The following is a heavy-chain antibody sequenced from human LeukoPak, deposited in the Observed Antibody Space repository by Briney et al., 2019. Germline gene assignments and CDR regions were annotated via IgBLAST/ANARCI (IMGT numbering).Heavy chain of an antibody. CDR1: GGSISSSSAY. J-gene: IGHJ4*02. D-gene: IGHD5-18*01. CDR2: IYYSKNT. CDR3: VSPRGFSYGYFDY. V-gene: IGHV4-39*01. Sequence: SETLSLTCTVSGGSISSSSAYWGWIRQPPGKGLEWIGSIYYSKNTHYNPSLKSRVTISADTSKNQFSLTLGSVSATDTAVYYCVSPRGFSYGYFDYWGQGTLVTVSS.